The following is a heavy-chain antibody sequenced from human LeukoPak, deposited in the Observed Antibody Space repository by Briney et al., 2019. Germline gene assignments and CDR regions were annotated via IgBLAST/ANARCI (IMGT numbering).Heavy chain of an antibody. V-gene: IGHV3-33*08. CDR2: IWYDGSNK. CDR3: ARSYYYDSSHTADY. D-gene: IGHD3-22*01. J-gene: IGHJ4*02. Sequence: GGSLRLSCAASGFTFSSYSMNWVRQAPGKGLEWVAYIWYDGSNKYYTDSVKGRFTISRDNSKNTLYLQMNSLRAEDTAVYHCARSYYYDSSHTADYWGQGTLVTVSS. CDR1: GFTFSSYS.